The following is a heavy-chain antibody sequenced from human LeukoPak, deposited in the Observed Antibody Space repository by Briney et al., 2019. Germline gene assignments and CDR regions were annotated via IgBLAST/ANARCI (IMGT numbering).Heavy chain of an antibody. Sequence: SETLSLTCTVSGGSISSGDYYWSWIRQPPGKGLEWIGYIYYSGSTYYNPSLKSRVTISVDTSKNQFSLKLSSVTAADTAVYYCASSNDTAMVAYYFDYWGQGTLVTVSS. CDR3: ASSNDTAMVAYYFDY. V-gene: IGHV4-30-4*01. J-gene: IGHJ4*02. CDR2: IYYSGST. D-gene: IGHD5-18*01. CDR1: GGSISSGDYY.